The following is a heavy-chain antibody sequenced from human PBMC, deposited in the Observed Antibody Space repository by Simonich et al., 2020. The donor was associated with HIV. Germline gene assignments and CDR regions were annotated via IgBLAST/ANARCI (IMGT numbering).Heavy chain of an antibody. CDR1: GFNFYDYA. J-gene: IGHJ4*02. CDR3: AKDKGAYYGSGSPVY. CDR2: ISWNSGSI. D-gene: IGHD3-10*01. V-gene: IGHV3-9*01. Sequence: EVQLVESGGGLVQPGRSLRLSCAASGFNFYDYAMHWVRQAPGKGLEWGSGISWNSGSIGYADSVKGRFTISRDNAKNSLYLQMNSLRAEDTALYYCAKDKGAYYGSGSPVYWGQGTLVTVSS.